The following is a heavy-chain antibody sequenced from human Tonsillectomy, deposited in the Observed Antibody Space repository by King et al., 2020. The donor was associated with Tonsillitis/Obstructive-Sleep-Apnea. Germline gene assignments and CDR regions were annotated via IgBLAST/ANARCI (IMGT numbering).Heavy chain of an antibody. Sequence: QLVQSGAEVKKPGESLRISCKGSGYSFTSYWISWVRQMPGKGLEWMGRIDPSDSYINYSPSFQGHVTISADKSISTAYLQWSSLKASDTAMYYCARHDCSGGSCYSGWYFDLWGRGTLVTVSS. CDR1: GYSFTSYW. V-gene: IGHV5-10-1*03. CDR3: ARHDCSGGSCYSGWYFDL. CDR2: IDPSDSYI. D-gene: IGHD2-15*01. J-gene: IGHJ2*01.